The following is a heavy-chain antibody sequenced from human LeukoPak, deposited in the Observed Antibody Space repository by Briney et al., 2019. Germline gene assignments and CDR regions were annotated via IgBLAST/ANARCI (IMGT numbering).Heavy chain of an antibody. Sequence: ASVKVSCKASGYTFTSYWIGWVRQMPGKGLEWMGIIYPGDSDTRYSPSFQGQVTISADKSISTAYLQWSSLKASDTAMYYCARVPFGEPYWYFDLWGRGTLVTVSS. D-gene: IGHD3-10*01. CDR3: ARVPFGEPYWYFDL. J-gene: IGHJ2*01. CDR1: GYTFTSYW. V-gene: IGHV5-51*01. CDR2: IYPGDSDT.